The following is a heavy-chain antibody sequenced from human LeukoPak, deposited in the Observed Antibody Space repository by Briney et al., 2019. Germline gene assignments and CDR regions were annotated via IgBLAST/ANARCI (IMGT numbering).Heavy chain of an antibody. Sequence: SETLSLTCSVSGGSITTSSYYWGWIRQPPEKGLEWIGSIYYTGGTYYSPSLKSRVTISVDTSKNQFSLKLSSVTAADTAVYYCARHRAPRGYCSSTSCYGPFDYWGQGTLVTVSS. CDR1: GGSITTSSYY. D-gene: IGHD2-2*01. CDR2: IYYTGGT. V-gene: IGHV4-39*01. J-gene: IGHJ4*02. CDR3: ARHRAPRGYCSSTSCYGPFDY.